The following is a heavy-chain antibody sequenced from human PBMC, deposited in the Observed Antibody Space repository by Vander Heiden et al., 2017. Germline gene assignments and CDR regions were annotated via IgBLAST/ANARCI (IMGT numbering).Heavy chain of an antibody. Sequence: EVQLVQSGAEVQKPGESLKISCKGSGYSFTSYWIGWVRQLPGKGLEWMGIIYPGDSDTRYSPSFQGQVTISADKSISTAYLQWGSLKSSHTAMYYCARLTPAGLTFYYYGMDVWGQGTTVTVSS. CDR3: ARLTPAGLTFYYYGMDV. CDR2: IYPGDSDT. V-gene: IGHV5-51*01. J-gene: IGHJ6*02. D-gene: IGHD3-22*01. CDR1: GYSFTSYW.